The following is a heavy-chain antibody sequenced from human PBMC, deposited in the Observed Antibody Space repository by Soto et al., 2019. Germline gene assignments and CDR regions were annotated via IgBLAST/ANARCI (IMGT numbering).Heavy chain of an antibody. Sequence: QVQLVESGRGEVQPGRSLRLSCAASGFTFSSYGMHWVRQAPGKGLEWVAVISYDGSNKYYADSVKGRFTISRDNSKNTLYLQMNSLRAEDTAVYYCAKRAGPHGYYYGMDVWGQGTTVTVSS. D-gene: IGHD6-19*01. CDR2: ISYDGSNK. V-gene: IGHV3-30*18. CDR3: AKRAGPHGYYYGMDV. CDR1: GFTFSSYG. J-gene: IGHJ6*02.